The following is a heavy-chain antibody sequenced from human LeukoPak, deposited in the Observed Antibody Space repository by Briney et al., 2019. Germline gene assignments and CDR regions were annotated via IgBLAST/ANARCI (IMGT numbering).Heavy chain of an antibody. D-gene: IGHD5-18*01. Sequence: GGSLRLSCAASGFTFSDYYMSWIRQAPGKGLEWLSYMSSSGSIIWYADSVKGRFTTSRDNAKNSLYLQMNSLRAEDTAVYYCANGYSYVRTYWGQGTLVTVSS. J-gene: IGHJ4*02. CDR1: GFTFSDYY. CDR3: ANGYSYVRTY. CDR2: MSSSGSII. V-gene: IGHV3-11*01.